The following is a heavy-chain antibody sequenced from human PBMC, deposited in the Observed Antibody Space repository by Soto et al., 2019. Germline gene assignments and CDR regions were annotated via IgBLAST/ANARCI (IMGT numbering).Heavy chain of an antibody. V-gene: IGHV3-21*01. CDR3: ARDVGGYDYPQHFDY. CDR1: GFTFSSYS. D-gene: IGHD5-12*01. Sequence: EVQLVESGGGLVKPGGSLRLSCAASGFTFSSYSMNWVRQAPGKGLEWVSSISSSSSHIYYADSVKGRFTISRDNAKNSLYLQMNSLRAEDTAVYYCARDVGGYDYPQHFDYWGQGTLVTVSS. CDR2: ISSSSSHI. J-gene: IGHJ4*02.